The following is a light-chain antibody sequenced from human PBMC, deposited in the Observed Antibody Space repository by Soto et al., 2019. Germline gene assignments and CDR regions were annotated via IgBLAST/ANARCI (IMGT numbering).Light chain of an antibody. CDR2: KAS. Sequence: DIQMTQSPSTLSASVGDRVTITCRASQSISNWLAWYQQKPGKAPKLLIYKASSLESGVPSRFSGSGSGTEFTLNIRSLQPDDFATYYCQQYNGYSWAFGQGTKLEIK. J-gene: IGKJ2*01. CDR1: QSISNW. CDR3: QQYNGYSWA. V-gene: IGKV1-5*03.